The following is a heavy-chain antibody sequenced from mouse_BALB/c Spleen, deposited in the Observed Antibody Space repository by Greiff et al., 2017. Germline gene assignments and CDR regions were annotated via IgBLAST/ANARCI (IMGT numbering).Heavy chain of an antibody. D-gene: IGHD2-4*01. J-gene: IGHJ4*01. Sequence: VQLQQSGAELVKAGASVKLSCTASGFNIKDTYMHWVKQRPEQGLEWIGRIDPANGNTKYDPKFQGKATITADTSSNTAYLQLSSLTSEDTAVYYCASYDYDVGDAMDYWGQGTSVTVSS. CDR2: IDPANGNT. CDR3: ASYDYDVGDAMDY. V-gene: IGHV14-3*02. CDR1: GFNIKDTY.